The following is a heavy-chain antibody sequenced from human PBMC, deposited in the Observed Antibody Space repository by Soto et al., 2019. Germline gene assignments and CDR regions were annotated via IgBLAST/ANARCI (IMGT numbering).Heavy chain of an antibody. Sequence: QVQLVQSGAEVQRPGASVKVSCRASGYAFGDYDISWVRQAPGQGLEWMGWMNPNSANTGYAQKFQGRVSMTRDMSISTAYMELSRLRPGDTAIYYCARMATYGTLNWFDPWGQGALVTVSS. CDR2: MNPNSANT. D-gene: IGHD1-1*01. J-gene: IGHJ5*02. CDR3: ARMATYGTLNWFDP. V-gene: IGHV1-8*01. CDR1: GYAFGDYD.